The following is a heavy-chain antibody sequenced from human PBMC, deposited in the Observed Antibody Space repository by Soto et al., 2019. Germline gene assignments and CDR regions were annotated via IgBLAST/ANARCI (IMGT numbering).Heavy chain of an antibody. CDR2: ISYDGSNK. D-gene: IGHD4-17*01. CDR1: GFTFSSYA. J-gene: IGHJ3*02. V-gene: IGHV3-30-3*01. Sequence: GGSLRLSCAASGFTFSSYAMHWVRQAPGKGLEWVAVISYDGSNKYYADSVKGRFTISRDNSKNTLYLQMNSLRAEDTAVYYCARDGPYYDYGDYYYDAFDIWGQGTMVTVSS. CDR3: ARDGPYYDYGDYYYDAFDI.